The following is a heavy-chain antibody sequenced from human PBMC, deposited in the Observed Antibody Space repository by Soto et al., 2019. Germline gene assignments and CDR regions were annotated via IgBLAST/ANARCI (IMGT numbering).Heavy chain of an antibody. J-gene: IGHJ5*02. D-gene: IGHD6-13*01. CDR3: TRDASRDSSARGWFDP. CDR1: GLTFRSFT. V-gene: IGHV3-21*01. CDR2: ISSNSAYI. Sequence: NLGGSLRLSCAASGLTFRSFTMNWVRQAPGKGLEWVSTISSNSAYIYYTDALRGRFTISRDNAKNSLHLQMNSLRAEDTAVYYCTRDASRDSSARGWFDPWGPGTLVTVSS.